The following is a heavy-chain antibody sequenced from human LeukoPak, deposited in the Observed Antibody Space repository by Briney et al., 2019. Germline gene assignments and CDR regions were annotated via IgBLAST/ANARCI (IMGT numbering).Heavy chain of an antibody. CDR3: ARDSITIGSDAFDI. V-gene: IGHV1-2*02. CDR2: INPNSGAT. D-gene: IGHD1-14*01. Sequence: ASVKVSCKASGYTFTSYYIHWVRQAPGQGLEWMGWINPNSGATNYEQKFQGRVTMTRDTPISTAYMELSRLRSDDTAVYYCARDSITIGSDAFDIWGQGTMVTVSS. J-gene: IGHJ3*02. CDR1: GYTFTSYY.